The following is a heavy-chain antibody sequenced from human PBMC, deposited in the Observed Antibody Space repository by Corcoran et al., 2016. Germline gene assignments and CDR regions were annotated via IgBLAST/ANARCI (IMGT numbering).Heavy chain of an antibody. V-gene: IGHV1-3*01. CDR1: GYTFSNYA. CDR2: INAGDGNT. Sequence: QVQLVQSGAEVKKPGASVKVSCKASGYTFSNYAMHWVRQAPGQRLEWMGWINAGDGNTKYSQKFQGRVTITRDTSARTAYMDLSSLRSEDTAVYYCARAPGGDYWGQGTLVTVSS. CDR3: ARAPGGDY. D-gene: IGHD3-16*01. J-gene: IGHJ4*02.